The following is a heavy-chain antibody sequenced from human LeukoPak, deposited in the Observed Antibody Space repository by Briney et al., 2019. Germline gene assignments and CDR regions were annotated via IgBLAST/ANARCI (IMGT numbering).Heavy chain of an antibody. J-gene: IGHJ3*02. V-gene: IGHV4-34*01. CDR2: INHSGST. CDR1: GGSFSGYY. D-gene: IGHD6-13*01. Sequence: SETLSLTCAVYGGSFSGYYWSWIRQPPGKGLEWIGEINHSGSTNYNPSLKSRVTISVDTSKNQFSLKLSSVTAADTAVYYCARLVGYTSSWYGAFDIWGQGTMVTVSS. CDR3: ARLVGYTSSWYGAFDI.